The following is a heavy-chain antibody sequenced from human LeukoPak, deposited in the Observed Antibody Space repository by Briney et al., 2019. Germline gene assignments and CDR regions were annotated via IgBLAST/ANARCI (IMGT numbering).Heavy chain of an antibody. CDR1: GFTFSSYG. CDR3: AKEENSDYVDRFNAMDY. Sequence: GRSLRLSCAASGFTFSSYGMHWVRQAPGKGLEWVAVISYDGSNKYYADSVKGRFTISRDNSKNTLYLQMNSPRAEDTAVYYCAKEENSDYVDRFNAMDYWGQGTLVTVSS. D-gene: IGHD4-11*01. CDR2: ISYDGSNK. J-gene: IGHJ4*02. V-gene: IGHV3-30*18.